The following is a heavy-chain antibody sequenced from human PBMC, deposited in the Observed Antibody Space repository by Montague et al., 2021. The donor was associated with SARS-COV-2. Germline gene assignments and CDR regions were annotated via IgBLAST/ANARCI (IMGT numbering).Heavy chain of an antibody. J-gene: IGHJ4*02. CDR1: GFTFRSYT. CDR3: VRGGACSGGKCNGGARD. Sequence: SLGLSCAASGFTFRSYTMNWVRQSPGMGLEWVSFISSSSSSIYYADSLKGRFTISRDNAKNSLYLQMNSLRVEDTAVYYCVRGGACSGGKCNGGARDWGQGTLVTVSS. V-gene: IGHV3-21*01. D-gene: IGHD2-15*01. CDR2: ISSSSSSI.